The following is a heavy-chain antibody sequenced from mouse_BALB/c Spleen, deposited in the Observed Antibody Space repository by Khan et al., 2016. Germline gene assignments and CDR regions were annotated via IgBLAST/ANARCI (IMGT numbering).Heavy chain of an antibody. CDR1: GYSITSDYA. J-gene: IGHJ4*01. CDR3: ARCHRYDEAMDY. D-gene: IGHD2-14*01. V-gene: IGHV3-2*02. Sequence: EVQLQESGPGLVKPSQSLSLTCTVTGYSITSDYAWNWIRQFPGNKLEWMGYISYSGSNSYNPSLKSRISITRDTSKNQFFLQLNSVTTEDTATYYCARCHRYDEAMDYWGQGTSVTVSS. CDR2: ISYSGSN.